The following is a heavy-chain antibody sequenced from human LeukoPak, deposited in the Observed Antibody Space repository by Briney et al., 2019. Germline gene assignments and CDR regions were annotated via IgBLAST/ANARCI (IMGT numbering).Heavy chain of an antibody. D-gene: IGHD3-10*01. CDR1: GFTFSSYW. V-gene: IGHV3-7*01. J-gene: IGHJ4*02. CDR2: IKQDGSEK. Sequence: GGSLRLSCAASGFTFSSYWMSWVRQAPGKGLEWVANIKQDGSEKYYVDSVKGRFTIFRDNAKNSLYLQMNSLRAEDTAVYYCAREIIYYGSGSYPFDYWGQGTLVTVSS. CDR3: AREIIYYGSGSYPFDY.